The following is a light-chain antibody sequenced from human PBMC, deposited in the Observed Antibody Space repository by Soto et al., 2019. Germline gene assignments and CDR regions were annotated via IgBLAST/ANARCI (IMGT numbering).Light chain of an antibody. CDR3: HHYGNSPQT. V-gene: IGKV3-20*01. CDR2: GAS. Sequence: EIVLTQSPGTLSLSPGERATLSCRASQSVISNYLAWYQQKPGQAPRLLIYGASSRATGIPDRFSGSGSGTDFALTISRLEPEDFAVYYCHHYGNSPQTFGQGTKVDTK. J-gene: IGKJ1*01. CDR1: QSVISNY.